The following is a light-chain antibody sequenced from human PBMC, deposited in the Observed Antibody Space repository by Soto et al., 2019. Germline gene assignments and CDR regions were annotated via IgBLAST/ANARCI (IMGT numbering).Light chain of an antibody. CDR2: EDN. Sequence: NFMLTQPHSVSESPGKTVTISCTRSSGSIASNYVQWYQQRPGSAPTPMIYEDNERPSGVPDRFSGSIDSSSNSASLTISGLKTDDEADYYCQSYHSGNVVFGGGTKLTVL. CDR3: QSYHSGNVV. J-gene: IGLJ2*01. V-gene: IGLV6-57*04. CDR1: SGSIASNY.